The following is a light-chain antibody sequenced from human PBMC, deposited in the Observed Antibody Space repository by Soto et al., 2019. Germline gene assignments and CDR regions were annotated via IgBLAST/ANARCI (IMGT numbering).Light chain of an antibody. Sequence: IEMSRAPVTMSGSVGDIDTIAFRASQTISSWLAWYQQKPGKAPKLLIYKASTLKSGVPSRFSGSGSGTEFTLTISSLQPDDFATYYCQHYNSYSEAFGQGTKV. V-gene: IGKV1-5*03. CDR1: QTISSW. J-gene: IGKJ1*01. CDR3: QHYNSYSEA. CDR2: KAS.